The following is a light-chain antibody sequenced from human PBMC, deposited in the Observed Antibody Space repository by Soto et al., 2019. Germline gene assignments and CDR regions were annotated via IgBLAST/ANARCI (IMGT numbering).Light chain of an antibody. V-gene: IGKV3-15*01. J-gene: IGKJ2*02. Sequence: EIVMTQSPATLSVSPGERATLSCRASQSVSSNLAWYQQKSGQAPRLLIYGASTSATGIPARFSGSGSGTEFSLTISSLQSEDFAVYYSHEYDNGCTFGQGTKLEIK. CDR2: GAS. CDR3: HEYDNGCT. CDR1: QSVSSN.